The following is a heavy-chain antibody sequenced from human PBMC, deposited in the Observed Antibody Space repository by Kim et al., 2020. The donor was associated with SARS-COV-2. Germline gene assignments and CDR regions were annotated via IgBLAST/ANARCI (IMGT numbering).Heavy chain of an antibody. CDR1: GGSVSGYY. CDR2: INHSGST. V-gene: IGHV4-34*01. D-gene: IGHD3-22*01. CDR3: ARRRDYYDSSVRAFDI. J-gene: IGHJ3*02. Sequence: SETLSLTCAVYGGSVSGYYWSWIRQPPGKGLEWIGEINHSGSTNYNPSLKSRVTISVDTSKNQFSLKLSSVTAADTAVYYCARRRDYYDSSVRAFDIWGQGTMVTVSS.